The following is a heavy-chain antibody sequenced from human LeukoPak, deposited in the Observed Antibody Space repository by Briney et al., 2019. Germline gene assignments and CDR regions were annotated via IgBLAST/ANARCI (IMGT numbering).Heavy chain of an antibody. J-gene: IGHJ4*02. Sequence: PGGSLRLSCAASGFTFSSYGMHWVRQAPGKGLEWVAVISYDGSNKYYADSVKGRFTISRDNSKNTLYLQMNSLRAEDTAVYYCAKGLYGSGTSNGDYFDYWGQGTLVTVSS. D-gene: IGHD3-10*01. CDR1: GFTFSSYG. CDR3: AKGLYGSGTSNGDYFDY. CDR2: ISYDGSNK. V-gene: IGHV3-30*18.